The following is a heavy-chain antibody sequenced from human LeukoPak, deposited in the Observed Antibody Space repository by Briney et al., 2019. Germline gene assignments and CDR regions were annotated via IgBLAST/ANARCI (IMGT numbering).Heavy chain of an antibody. CDR1: GGSIRGSSYY. J-gene: IGHJ4*02. V-gene: IGHV4-39*01. D-gene: IGHD6-19*01. CDR2: IYYSGST. Sequence: SETLSLTCTASGGSIRGSSYYWGWIRQPPGKGLEWIGSIYYSGSTYYNASLKSRGTISVDTSKNQFSLKLNSVTAADTAVYFCARQVVAVAGTGYFDYWGQGTLVTVSS. CDR3: ARQVVAVAGTGYFDY.